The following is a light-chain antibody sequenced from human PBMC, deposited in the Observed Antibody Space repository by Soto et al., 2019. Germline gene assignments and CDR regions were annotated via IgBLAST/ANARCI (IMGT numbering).Light chain of an antibody. J-gene: IGKJ5*01. V-gene: IGKV3D-11*01. Sequence: EIVLTQSPATLSLSPGERATLSCRACQGVSSYLAWYQQKPGQAPRLLIYDASNRATGIPARFSGSGPGTDFTLTISSLEPEDFAVYYCQQRRSWPPTITFGQGTRLDIK. CDR1: QGVSSY. CDR3: QQRRSWPPTIT. CDR2: DAS.